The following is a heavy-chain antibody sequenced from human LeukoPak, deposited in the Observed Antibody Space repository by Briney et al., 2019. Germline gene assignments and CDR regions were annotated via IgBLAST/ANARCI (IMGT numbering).Heavy chain of an antibody. CDR2: ISGSGGST. Sequence: GGSLRLSCVVSGFTITNNWMYRVRQAPGKGLEWVSAISGSGGSTYYADSVKGRFTISRDNSKNTLYLQMNSLRAEDTAVYYCAKNSDVWGKGTTVTVSS. CDR3: AKNSDV. D-gene: IGHD4-23*01. CDR1: GFTITNNW. V-gene: IGHV3-23*01. J-gene: IGHJ6*04.